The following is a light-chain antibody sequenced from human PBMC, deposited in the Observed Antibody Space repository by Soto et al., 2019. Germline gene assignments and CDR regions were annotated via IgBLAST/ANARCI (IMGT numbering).Light chain of an antibody. J-gene: IGLJ1*01. Sequence: QSALTQPPSVSGAPGQRVTISSTGSSTNIGAGYDVHWYQQLAGPAPKLLIYGNINRRVGVAHRFSGFNSGTSASLAIPGLQAEDEADYYCQSYDSSLSGYVFGTGTKVTVL. V-gene: IGLV1-40*01. CDR1: STNIGAGYD. CDR3: QSYDSSLSGYV. CDR2: GNI.